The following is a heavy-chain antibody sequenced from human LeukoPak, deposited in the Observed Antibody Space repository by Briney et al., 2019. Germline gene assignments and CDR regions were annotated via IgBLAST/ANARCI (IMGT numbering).Heavy chain of an antibody. J-gene: IGHJ6*02. Sequence: GGSLRLSCAASGFTFDDFAMHWVRQVPGKGLEWVAGISWNSGRIGYADSVKGRFTISRDNAENSLFLQMDSLRSEDTALYYCAKDMVDRPANGMDVWGRGTPVTVSS. V-gene: IGHV3-9*01. CDR1: GFTFDDFA. CDR2: ISWNSGRI. CDR3: AKDMVDRPANGMDV. D-gene: IGHD3-22*01.